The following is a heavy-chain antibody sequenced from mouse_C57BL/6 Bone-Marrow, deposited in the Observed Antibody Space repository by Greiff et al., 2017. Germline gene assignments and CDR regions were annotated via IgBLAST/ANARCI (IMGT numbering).Heavy chain of an antibody. D-gene: IGHD2-2*01. J-gene: IGHJ3*01. CDR3: ARCGGYAVAY. CDR1: GYTFTSYW. Sequence: QVQLQQPGAELVMPGASVKLSCKASGYTFTSYWMHWVKQRPGQGLEWIGEIDPSDSYTNYNQKFKGKSTLTVEKSSSAAYMRLSSLTSEDSAVYYCARCGGYAVAYWGQGTVVTVSA. V-gene: IGHV1-69*01. CDR2: IDPSDSYT.